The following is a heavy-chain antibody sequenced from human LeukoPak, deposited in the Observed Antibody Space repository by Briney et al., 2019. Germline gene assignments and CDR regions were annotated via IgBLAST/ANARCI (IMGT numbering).Heavy chain of an antibody. CDR2: IYYSGST. CDR1: VGSISSGGYY. CDR3: ARDNPSCSSTSCKMGYYYYGMDV. Sequence: SQTLPLTCTVSVGSISSGGYYWSWIRQHPGKGLELIGYIYYSGSTYYNPSLKSRVTISVDTSKNQFSLKLSSVTAADTAVYYCARDNPSCSSTSCKMGYYYYGMDVWGQGTTVTVSS. D-gene: IGHD2-2*01. V-gene: IGHV4-31*03. J-gene: IGHJ6*02.